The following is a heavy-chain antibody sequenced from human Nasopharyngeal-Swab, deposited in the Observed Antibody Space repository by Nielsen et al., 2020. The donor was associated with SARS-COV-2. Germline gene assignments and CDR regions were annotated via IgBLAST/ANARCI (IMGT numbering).Heavy chain of an antibody. V-gene: IGHV3-11*04. CDR2: ISSSGSTI. J-gene: IGHJ6*02. D-gene: IGHD3-10*01. CDR1: GFTFSDYY. Sequence: SLKISCAASGFTFSDYYMSWIRQAPGKGLEWVSYISSSGSTIYYADSVKGRFTISRDNAKNSLYLQMNSLRAEDTAVYYCARDSYGSGSYNYYYGMDVWGQGTTVTVSS. CDR3: ARDSYGSGSYNYYYGMDV.